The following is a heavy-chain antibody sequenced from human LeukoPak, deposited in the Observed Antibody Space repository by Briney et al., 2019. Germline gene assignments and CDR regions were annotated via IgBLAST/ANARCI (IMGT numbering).Heavy chain of an antibody. D-gene: IGHD3-22*01. CDR3: ARDDPYYDSSGSLDY. CDR1: GGSISSSSYY. CDR2: IYYSGST. J-gene: IGHJ4*02. Sequence: SKTLSLTCTVSGGSISSSSYYWSWIRQPPGKGLEWIGYIYYSGSTNYNPSLKSRVTISVDTSKNQFSLKLSSVTAADTAVYYCARDDPYYDSSGSLDYWGQGTLVTVSS. V-gene: IGHV4-61*01.